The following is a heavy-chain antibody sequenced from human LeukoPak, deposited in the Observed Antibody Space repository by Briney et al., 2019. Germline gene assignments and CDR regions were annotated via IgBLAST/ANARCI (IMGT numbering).Heavy chain of an antibody. V-gene: IGHV3-23*01. J-gene: IGHJ4*02. CDR2: ISGSGGST. CDR3: AKGTDSSGYYSTFDY. D-gene: IGHD3-22*01. CDR1: GFTFSSYA. Sequence: GGSLRLSCAASGFTFSSYAMSWVRQAPGKGLEWVSAISGSGGSTYYADSVKGRFTISRDNSKNTLYLQMNSLRAEDTAVYYCAKGTDSSGYYSTFDYWGQGTLVTVSS.